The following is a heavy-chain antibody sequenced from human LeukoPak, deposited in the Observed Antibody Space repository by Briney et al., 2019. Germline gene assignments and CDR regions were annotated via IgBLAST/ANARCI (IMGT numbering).Heavy chain of an antibody. V-gene: IGHV3-21*01. J-gene: IGHJ3*02. CDR1: GFAFSKHG. Sequence: PGGSLRLSCEGSGFAFSKHGLNWVRQAPGKGLEWVSSISSSGSYIYYADSLKGRFTISRDNSKNLLSLQMNSLRAEDTAVYYCARVALYSSSPDAFDIWGQGTMVTVSS. CDR3: ARVALYSSSPDAFDI. D-gene: IGHD6-6*01. CDR2: ISSSGSYI.